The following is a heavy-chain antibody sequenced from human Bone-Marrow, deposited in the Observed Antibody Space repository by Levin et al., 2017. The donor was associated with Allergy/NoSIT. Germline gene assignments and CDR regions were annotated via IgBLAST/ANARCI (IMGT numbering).Heavy chain of an antibody. J-gene: IGHJ4*02. CDR3: ARALRESCRGVPCYSFDH. Sequence: PGGSLRLSCTVSGGSISSHYWSWIRQSPGKGLEWIGHIYFGGSTNYNPSLKSRVTISLGTSKRHFSLNLSSVTAADSAVYYCARALRESCRGVPCYSFDHWGQGILVSVSS. CDR2: IYFGGST. D-gene: IGHD2-15*01. CDR1: GGSISSHY. V-gene: IGHV4-59*11.